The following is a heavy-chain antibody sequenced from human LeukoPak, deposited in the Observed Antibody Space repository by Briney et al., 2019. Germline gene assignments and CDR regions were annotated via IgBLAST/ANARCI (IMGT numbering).Heavy chain of an antibody. D-gene: IGHD2-8*01. CDR1: GFTFSSYS. Sequence: GGSLRLSCAASGFTFSSYSMNWARQAPGKGLEWVSYISSSSSTIYYADSVKGRFTISRDNAKNSLYLQMNSLRAEDTAVYYCARGRYCTNGVCYSRMLDWFDPWGQGTLVTVSS. V-gene: IGHV3-48*01. J-gene: IGHJ5*02. CDR2: ISSSSSTI. CDR3: ARGRYCTNGVCYSRMLDWFDP.